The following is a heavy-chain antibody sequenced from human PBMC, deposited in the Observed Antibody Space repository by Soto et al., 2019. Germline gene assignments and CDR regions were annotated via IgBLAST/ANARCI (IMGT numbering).Heavy chain of an antibody. CDR3: ARVERGTATTVVDAFDI. CDR2: MSHSGGT. Sequence: QVQLQQWGAGLLKPSETLSLTCAVYGGFVSSGSYYWSWIRQPPGKGLEWIGEMSHSGGTHFNPSLNGGVTISVDTSKNQFSLKMSSVTAADTALYYCARVERGTATTVVDAFDIWGPGTMVTVSS. D-gene: IGHD1-1*01. CDR1: GGFVSSGSYY. V-gene: IGHV4-34*01. J-gene: IGHJ3*02.